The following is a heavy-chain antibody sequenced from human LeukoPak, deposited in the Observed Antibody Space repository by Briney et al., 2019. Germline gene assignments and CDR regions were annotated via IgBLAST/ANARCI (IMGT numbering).Heavy chain of an antibody. CDR2: INHSGST. V-gene: IGHV4-34*01. Sequence: SETLSLTCAVYGGSFSGYYWSWIRQPPGKGLEWIGEINHSGSTNYNPSLKSRVTISVDTSKNQFSLKPSSVTAADTAVYYCARRGMAVPAAIRGAFDIWGQGTMVTVSS. CDR1: GGSFSGYY. J-gene: IGHJ3*02. CDR3: ARRGMAVPAAIRGAFDI. D-gene: IGHD2-2*02.